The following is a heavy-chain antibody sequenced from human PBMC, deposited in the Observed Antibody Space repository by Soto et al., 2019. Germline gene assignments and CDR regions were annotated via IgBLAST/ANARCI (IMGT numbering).Heavy chain of an antibody. D-gene: IGHD3-22*01. J-gene: IGHJ4*02. CDR2: IYYSGST. V-gene: IGHV4-30-4*01. Sequence: PSETLSLTCTVSGGSISSGDSYWSWLRQPPGKGLEWIGYIYYSGSTYNNPSLQSRVTISVDTSKNQFSLKLSSVTAADTAVYYCARASTGYPFKFDYSGQGTLVTVSS. CDR1: GGSISSGDSY. CDR3: ARASTGYPFKFDY.